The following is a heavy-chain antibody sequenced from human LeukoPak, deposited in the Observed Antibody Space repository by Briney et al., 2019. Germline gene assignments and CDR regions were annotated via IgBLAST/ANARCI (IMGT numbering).Heavy chain of an antibody. CDR1: GFTSSSYS. D-gene: IGHD3-22*01. V-gene: IGHV3-21*01. Sequence: AGGSLRLSCAASGFTSSSYSMNWVRQAPGKGLEWVSSISSSSSYIYYADSVKGRFTISRDNAKNSLYLQMNSLRAEDTAVYYCARDPEYYDSSGYGDYWGQGTLVTVSS. J-gene: IGHJ4*02. CDR2: ISSSSSYI. CDR3: ARDPEYYDSSGYGDY.